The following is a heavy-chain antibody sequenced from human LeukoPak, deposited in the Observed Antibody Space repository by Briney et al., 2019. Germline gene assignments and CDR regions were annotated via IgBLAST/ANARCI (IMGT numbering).Heavy chain of an antibody. V-gene: IGHV3-21*01. D-gene: IGHD1-20*01. CDR3: ARDDNWNDKPFDL. CDR2: ISTSGSHI. Sequence: PGGSLRLSCTASGFTFSFYMMNWVRQAPGKGLEWVSSISTSGSHIYYADSLKGRFTVSRDNAKNSLYLQMNNLRAEDTAVYYCARDDNWNDKPFDLWGPGTLVTVSS. J-gene: IGHJ4*02. CDR1: GFTFSFYM.